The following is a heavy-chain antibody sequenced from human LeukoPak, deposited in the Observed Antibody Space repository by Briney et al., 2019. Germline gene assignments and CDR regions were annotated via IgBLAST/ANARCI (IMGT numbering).Heavy chain of an antibody. J-gene: IGHJ4*02. D-gene: IGHD3-10*01. CDR2: ISGSGGST. CDR1: GFTFSSYA. Sequence: PGGALRLSCAASGFTFSSYAMSCVRQAPGKGLEWGSAISGSGGSTYYADSVKGRFTISRDNSKNTLYLQMNSLRAEDTAVYYCAKDRGGSGSYYSYYFDYWGQGTLVTVSS. CDR3: AKDRGGSGSYYSYYFDY. V-gene: IGHV3-23*01.